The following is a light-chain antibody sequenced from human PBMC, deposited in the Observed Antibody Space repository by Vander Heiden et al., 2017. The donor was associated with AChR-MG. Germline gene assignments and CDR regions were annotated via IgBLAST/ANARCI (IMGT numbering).Light chain of an antibody. V-gene: IGLV1-40*01. Sequence: QSVLTQPPSVSGAPGQRVTISCTGGSSNIGAGYDVHWYQQLPETAPKLLIYGNANRPSGVPDRFSGSKSGTSASLAITGLQAEDEGDYYCQSYDSSLRVFGTGTKVSVL. CDR1: SSNIGAGYD. CDR3: QSYDSSLRV. CDR2: GNA. J-gene: IGLJ1*01.